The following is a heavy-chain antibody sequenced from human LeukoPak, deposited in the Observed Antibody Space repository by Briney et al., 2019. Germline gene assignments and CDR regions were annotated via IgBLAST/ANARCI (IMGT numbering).Heavy chain of an antibody. J-gene: IGHJ4*02. V-gene: IGHV4-4*07. D-gene: IGHD6-6*01. CDR1: GGSTSSYC. CDR3: ARDNEVAARSFDY. Sequence: PSETLSLTCTVSGGSTSSYCWSWVRQPAGKGLEWIGRIYTSGSNNYNPSLKSRVTMSVDTSKNQFSLKLSSVTAADTAVYYCARDNEVAARSFDYWGQGTLVTVSS. CDR2: IYTSGSN.